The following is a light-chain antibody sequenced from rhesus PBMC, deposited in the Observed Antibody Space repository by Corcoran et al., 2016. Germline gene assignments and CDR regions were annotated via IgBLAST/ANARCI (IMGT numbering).Light chain of an antibody. J-gene: IGLJ1*01. V-gene: IGLV1S4*01. Sequence: QSVLTQPPSASGTPGRNVTLSCSGGRSNIGSRAVYWYQQFPGTAPKLLIYYSDQRPSGFPARFSVSKSGASAFLAISGLRSEDEAEYYCETYDSRLSGHVFGSGTRLTVL. CDR1: RSNIGSRA. CDR3: ETYDSRLSGHV. CDR2: YSD.